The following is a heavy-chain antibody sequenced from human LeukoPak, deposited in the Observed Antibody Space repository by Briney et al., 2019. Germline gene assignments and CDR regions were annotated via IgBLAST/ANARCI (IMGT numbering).Heavy chain of an antibody. D-gene: IGHD6-19*01. J-gene: IGHJ4*02. CDR2: ISRSGSDI. V-gene: IGHV3-11*01. Sequence: GGSLRLSCAASGFSFSDHYMTWVRQAPGKGLEWLSYISRSGSDIDYAGSVKGRFTISRDNAKNSLYLQMNSLRAEDTAVCYCARGAGRSGSDYWGQGTLVTVSS. CDR1: GFSFSDHY. CDR3: ARGAGRSGSDY.